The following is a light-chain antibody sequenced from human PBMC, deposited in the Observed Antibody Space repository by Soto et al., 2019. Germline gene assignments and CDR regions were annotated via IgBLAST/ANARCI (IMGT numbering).Light chain of an antibody. CDR2: EVS. J-gene: IGLJ2*01. CDR1: SSDVGGYNY. Sequence: QSALTQPASVSGSPGQSITISCTGTSSDVGGYNYVSWYQQHPGKAPKLMIYEVSNRPSGVSKRFSGSKSGNTASLTISGLQAEDEADYYCSSYTSSSTLVFGGGTKVTVL. CDR3: SSYTSSSTLV. V-gene: IGLV2-14*01.